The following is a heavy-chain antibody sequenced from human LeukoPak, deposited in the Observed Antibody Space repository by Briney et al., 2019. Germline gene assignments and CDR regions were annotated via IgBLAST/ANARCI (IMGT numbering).Heavy chain of an antibody. Sequence: PGGSLRLSCAASGLTFSSYGIHWVRQAPGKGLEWVAVISSDGNTEYYADSAQGRFTISRDSSKNTLYLQMNSLRPEDTAMYYCTKGGAAGGKMQFCFDYWGQGTLVTVSS. V-gene: IGHV3-30*18. J-gene: IGHJ4*02. CDR1: GLTFSSYG. CDR2: ISSDGNTE. D-gene: IGHD4-23*01. CDR3: TKGGAAGGKMQFCFDY.